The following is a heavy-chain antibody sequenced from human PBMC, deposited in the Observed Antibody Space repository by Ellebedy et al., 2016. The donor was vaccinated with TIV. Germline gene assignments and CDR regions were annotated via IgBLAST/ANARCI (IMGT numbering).Heavy chain of an antibody. CDR1: GFTFSSYP. D-gene: IGHD4-23*01. Sequence: AGSLRLSXAASGFTFSSYPMTWVRQAPGKGLEWISYITSTSNTIYYADSVKGRFTISRDNAKNSLYLQMNSLTDEETAVYYCARVHNGISGGDYWGQGTLVTVSS. CDR3: ARVHNGISGGDY. V-gene: IGHV3-48*02. CDR2: ITSTSNTI. J-gene: IGHJ4*02.